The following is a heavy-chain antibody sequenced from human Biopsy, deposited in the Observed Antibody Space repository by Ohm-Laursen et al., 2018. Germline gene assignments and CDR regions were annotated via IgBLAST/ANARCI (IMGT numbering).Heavy chain of an antibody. D-gene: IGHD3-10*01. CDR2: IIPIVYIV. CDR3: ARGGSGSGYYGMDV. CDR1: GDTFNKYG. Sequence: SSVKVSCKASGDTFNKYGIFWVRQAPGQGLEWMGRIIPIVYIVNYAQRFQGRVTMTADKSTSTAYLDLSSLISEDTAVYYCARGGSGSGYYGMDVWGQGTTVTVSS. V-gene: IGHV1-69*04. J-gene: IGHJ6*02.